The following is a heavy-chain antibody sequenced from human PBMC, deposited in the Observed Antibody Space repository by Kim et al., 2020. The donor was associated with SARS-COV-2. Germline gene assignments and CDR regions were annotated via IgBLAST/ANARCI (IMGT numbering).Heavy chain of an antibody. Sequence: GGSLRLSCAASGFTFDDYAMHWVRQAPGKGLEWVSGISWNSGTIGYADSVKDRFTISRDNAKNSLYLQMNSLRTEDTALYDCAKSKITMFQGVLYGMDV. CDR2: ISWNSGTI. J-gene: IGHJ6*01. CDR3: AKSKITMFQGVLYGMDV. D-gene: IGHD3-10*01. CDR1: GFTFDDYA. V-gene: IGHV3-9*01.